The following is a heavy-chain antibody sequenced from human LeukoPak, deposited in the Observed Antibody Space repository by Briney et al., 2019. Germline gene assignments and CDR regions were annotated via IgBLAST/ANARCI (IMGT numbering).Heavy chain of an antibody. V-gene: IGHV3-30-3*01. CDR1: GFTFSSYA. J-gene: IGHJ6*02. CDR3: ARDKETPYYGMDV. Sequence: PGGSLRLSCAASGFTFSSYAMHWVRQAPGKGLEWVAVISYDGSNKYYADSVKGRFTISRDNSKNTLYLQTNSLRAEDTAVYYCARDKETPYYGMDVWGQGTTVTVSS. CDR2: ISYDGSNK.